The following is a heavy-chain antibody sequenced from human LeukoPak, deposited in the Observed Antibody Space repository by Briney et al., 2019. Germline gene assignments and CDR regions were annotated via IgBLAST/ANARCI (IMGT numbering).Heavy chain of an antibody. CDR1: GFTFSSYG. J-gene: IGHJ4*02. CDR3: ARDVGNYDPGTSYFDY. CDR2: IWYDGSKK. D-gene: IGHD3-10*01. Sequence: PGGSLRLSCAAWGFTFSSYGMFWVRQAPGKGLEWVALIWYDGSKKYYADSVKGRFTISRDQSKNTLYLQMNCLTAEDTAVYYCARDVGNYDPGTSYFDYWGQGTLVTVSP. V-gene: IGHV3-33*01.